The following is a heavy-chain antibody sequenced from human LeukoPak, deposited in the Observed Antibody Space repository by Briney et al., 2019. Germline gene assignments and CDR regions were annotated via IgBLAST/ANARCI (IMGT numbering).Heavy chain of an antibody. CDR1: GGSISSSSYY. V-gene: IGHV4-39*01. Sequence: SETLSLTCTVSGGSISSSSYYWGWIRQPPGKGLEWIGSIYYSGSTYYNPSLKSRVTISVDTSKNQFSLKLSSVTAADTAVYYSARRAIGYDSSGYYPNWYFDLWGRGTLVTVSS. CDR3: ARRAIGYDSSGYYPNWYFDL. D-gene: IGHD3-22*01. J-gene: IGHJ2*01. CDR2: IYYSGST.